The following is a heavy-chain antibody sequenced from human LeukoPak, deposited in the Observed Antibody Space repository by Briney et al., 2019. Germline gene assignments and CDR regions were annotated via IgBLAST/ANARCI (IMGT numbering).Heavy chain of an antibody. CDR1: GGSISSYY. J-gene: IGHJ5*02. V-gene: IGHV4-39*07. CDR2: IYYSGST. Sequence: SETLSLTCTVSGGSISSYYWGWIRQPPGKGLEWIGSIYYSGSTYYNPSLKSRVTISVDTSENQFSLKLSSVTAADTAVYYCARVIIVVVVAATGSNWFDPWGQGTLVTVSS. CDR3: ARVIIVVVVAATGSNWFDP. D-gene: IGHD2-15*01.